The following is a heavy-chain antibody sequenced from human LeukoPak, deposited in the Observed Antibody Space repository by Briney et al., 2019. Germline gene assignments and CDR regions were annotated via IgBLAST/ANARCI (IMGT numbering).Heavy chain of an antibody. Sequence: GGSLRLSCAASGFTFSTYWMLWVRQAPGKGLVWVSRTNSDGSTTSYADSVKGRFTISRDNAKNTLYLQMNSLRAEDTAVYYCARVATGSYHFDYWGQGTLATVSS. J-gene: IGHJ4*02. CDR3: ARVATGSYHFDY. D-gene: IGHD3-16*01. CDR1: GFTFSTYW. V-gene: IGHV3-74*01. CDR2: TNSDGSTT.